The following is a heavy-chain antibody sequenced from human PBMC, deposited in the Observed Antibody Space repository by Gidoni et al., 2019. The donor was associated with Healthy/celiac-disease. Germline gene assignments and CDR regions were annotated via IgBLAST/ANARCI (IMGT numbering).Heavy chain of an antibody. CDR2: VDHSGST. D-gene: IGHD4-17*01. V-gene: IGHV4-34*01. CDR1: GGSFSGYY. CDR3: AREVSATNSFDY. Sequence: QVQLQQWGAGLFKPSETRSLTCAVYGGSFSGYYWSWIRQPPGKGLEWIGEVDHSGSTKYNPSLKSRVTISLDTSKKQFSLKLNSVTAADTAVYYCAREVSATNSFDYWGQGTLVTVSS. J-gene: IGHJ4*02.